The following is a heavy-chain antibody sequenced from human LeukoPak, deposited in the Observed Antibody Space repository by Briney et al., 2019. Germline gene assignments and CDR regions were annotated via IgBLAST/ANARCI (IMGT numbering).Heavy chain of an antibody. CDR3: ARVLAMVRGVIIRGWFDP. CDR1: GYTFTSYG. D-gene: IGHD3-10*01. CDR2: ISAYNGNT. J-gene: IGHJ5*02. Sequence: ASVKVSCKASGYTFTSYGISWVRQAPGQGLEWMGWISAYNGNTNYAQKLQGRVTMTTDTSTSTAYMELRSLRSDDTAVYYCARVLAMVRGVIIRGWFDPWGQGTLITVSS. V-gene: IGHV1-18*01.